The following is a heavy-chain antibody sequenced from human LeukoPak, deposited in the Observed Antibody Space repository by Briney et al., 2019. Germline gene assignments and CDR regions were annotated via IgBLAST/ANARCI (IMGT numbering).Heavy chain of an antibody. V-gene: IGHV4-34*01. Sequence: PSETLSLTCAVFGGSFSGYSWTWTRQPPGKGLEWIGKISDSGSANYNPSLKSRVTISVHASGNKFSLELSSATAADTAVYYCARGRTGENTYVGGYYYMDVWGKGTTVIVSS. CDR1: GGSFSGYS. CDR3: ARGRTGENTYVGGYYYMDV. CDR2: ISDSGSA. J-gene: IGHJ6*03. D-gene: IGHD4-17*01.